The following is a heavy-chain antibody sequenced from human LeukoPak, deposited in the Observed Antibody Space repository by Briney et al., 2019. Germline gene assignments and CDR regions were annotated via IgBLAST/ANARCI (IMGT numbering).Heavy chain of an antibody. CDR1: GGSISSSSYY. Sequence: ASETLSLTCTVSGGSISSSSYYWGWIRQPPVKGLEWIGSIYYSGSTYYNPSLKSRVTISVDTSKNQFSLKLSSVTAADTAVYYCARLAYSGYVWFDPWGQGTLVTVSS. J-gene: IGHJ5*02. CDR3: ARLAYSGYVWFDP. V-gene: IGHV4-39*01. D-gene: IGHD5-12*01. CDR2: IYYSGST.